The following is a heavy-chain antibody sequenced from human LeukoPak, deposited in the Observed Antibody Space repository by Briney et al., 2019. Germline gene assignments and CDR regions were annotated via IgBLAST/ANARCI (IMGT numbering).Heavy chain of an antibody. J-gene: IGHJ6*03. CDR2: IYYSGST. D-gene: IGHD6-13*01. CDR3: ARVFPDSSSWYSYYYYYMDV. Sequence: SETLSLTCTVSGGSISSSSYYWGWIRQPPGTGLEWIGSIYYSGSTYYNPSLKSRVTISVDTSKNQFSLKLSSVTAADTAVYYCARVFPDSSSWYSYYYYYMDVWGKGTTVTVSS. CDR1: GGSISSSSYY. V-gene: IGHV4-39*07.